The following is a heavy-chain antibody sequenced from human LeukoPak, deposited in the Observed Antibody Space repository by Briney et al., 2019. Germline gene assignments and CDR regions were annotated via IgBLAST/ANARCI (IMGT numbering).Heavy chain of an antibody. Sequence: ASVKVSCKASGYTFTGYYMHWVRQAPGPGLEWMGRINPNSGGTNYAQKFQGRVTMTRDTSISTAYMELSRLRPDDTAVYYCARVDTRSSSSSLLGYWGQGTLVTVSS. D-gene: IGHD6-6*01. J-gene: IGHJ4*02. CDR1: GYTFTGYY. CDR2: INPNSGGT. V-gene: IGHV1-2*06. CDR3: ARVDTRSSSSSLLGY.